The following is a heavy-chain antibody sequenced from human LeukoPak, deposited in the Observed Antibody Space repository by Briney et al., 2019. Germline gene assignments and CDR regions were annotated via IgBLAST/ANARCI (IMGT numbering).Heavy chain of an antibody. CDR1: GFTFSGSA. Sequence: GGSLRLSCAASGFTFSGSAMHWVRQASGKGLEWVGRIRSKANSYATAYAASVKGRFTISREDSKNTAYLQMNSLKTEDTAVYYCTSDSSSWSADYYYYYMDVWGKGTTVTVSS. D-gene: IGHD6-13*01. V-gene: IGHV3-73*01. CDR2: IRSKANSYAT. CDR3: TSDSSSWSADYYYYYMDV. J-gene: IGHJ6*03.